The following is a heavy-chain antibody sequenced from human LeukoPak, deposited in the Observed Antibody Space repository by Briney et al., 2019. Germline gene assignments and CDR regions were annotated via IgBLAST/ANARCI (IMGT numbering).Heavy chain of an antibody. Sequence: PSETLSLTCTVSGGSISSYYWSWIRQPPGKGLEWIGYIYYSGSTNYNPSLKSRVTISVDTSKNQFSLKLSSVTAADTAVYYCARDRYSYGDLALDYWGQGTLVTVSS. V-gene: IGHV4-59*01. J-gene: IGHJ4*02. CDR1: GGSISSYY. CDR2: IYYSGST. CDR3: ARDRYSYGDLALDY. D-gene: IGHD5-18*01.